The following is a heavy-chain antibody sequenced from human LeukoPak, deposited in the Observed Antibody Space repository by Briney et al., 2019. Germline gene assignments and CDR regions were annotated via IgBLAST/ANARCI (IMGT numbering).Heavy chain of an antibody. CDR1: GYPISSVYF. Sequence: SETLSLTCSVSGYPISSVYFWSWIRQPPGKGLEWIGYIYHSGSTYYNPSLKSRVTISVDRSKNQFSLKLSSVTAADTAVYYCARRRSFDYWGQGTLVTVSS. J-gene: IGHJ4*02. V-gene: IGHV4-38-2*02. CDR3: ARRRSFDY. CDR2: IYHSGST.